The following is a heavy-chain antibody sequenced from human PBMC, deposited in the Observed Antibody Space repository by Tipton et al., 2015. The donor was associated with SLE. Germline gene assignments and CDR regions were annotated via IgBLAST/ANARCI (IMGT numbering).Heavy chain of an antibody. J-gene: IGHJ6*03. CDR1: GFTFSSYG. CDR3: AKDGSRMTRVYNMDV. Sequence: SLRLSCAASGFTFSSYGMHWVRQAPGKGLEWVAFIRYDGSNKYYADSVKGRFTMSRDNSKNTLYLQMNSLRAEDTAVYYCAKDGSRMTRVYNMDVWGKGTTVTVSS. D-gene: IGHD2-21*02. CDR2: IRYDGSNK. V-gene: IGHV3-30*02.